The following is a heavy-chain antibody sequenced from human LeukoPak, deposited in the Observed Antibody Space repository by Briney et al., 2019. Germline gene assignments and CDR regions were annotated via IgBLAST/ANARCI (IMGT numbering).Heavy chain of an antibody. J-gene: IGHJ6*02. CDR3: ARVAFGLYVMDV. CDR1: RFTFSTYS. V-gene: IGHV3-21*01. D-gene: IGHD3/OR15-3a*01. CDR2: ISSDSNYI. Sequence: GGSLRLSCAASRFTFSTYSMNWVRQAPGKALEWVSSISSDSNYIYYADSLKGRFTISRDNARNSLYLQMISLRAEDTAVYYCARVAFGLYVMDVWGQGTTVTVSS.